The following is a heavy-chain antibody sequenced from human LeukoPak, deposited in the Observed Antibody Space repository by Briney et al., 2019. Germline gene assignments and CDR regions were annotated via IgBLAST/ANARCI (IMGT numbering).Heavy chain of an antibody. CDR1: GFTVSSNY. CDR3: AFFSNYFDF. V-gene: IGHV3-53*01. D-gene: IGHD3-3*01. Sequence: GGSLRLSCAAPGFTVSSNYMSWVRQAPGKGLEWVSVIYSGGSTYYADSVKGRFTISRDNSKNTMYLHMNSLRAEDTAVYHCAFFSNYFDFWGQGTLVTVSS. CDR2: IYSGGST. J-gene: IGHJ4*02.